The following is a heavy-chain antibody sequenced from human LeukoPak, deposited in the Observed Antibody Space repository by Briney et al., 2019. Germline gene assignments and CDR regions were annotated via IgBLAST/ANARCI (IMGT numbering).Heavy chain of an antibody. CDR3: AELGITMIGGV. V-gene: IGHV3-48*03. D-gene: IGHD3-10*02. Sequence: GGSLRLSCAVSGFTFSNAWMSWVRQAPGKGLEWVSYISSSGSTIYYADSVKGRFTISRDNAKNSLYLQMNSLRAEDTAVYYCAELGITMIGGVWGKGTTVTISS. CDR1: GFTFSNAW. CDR2: ISSSGSTI. J-gene: IGHJ6*04.